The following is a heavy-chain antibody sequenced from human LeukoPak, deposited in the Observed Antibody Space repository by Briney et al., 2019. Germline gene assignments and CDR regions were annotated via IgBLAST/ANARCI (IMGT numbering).Heavy chain of an antibody. V-gene: IGHV3-23*01. D-gene: IGHD3-22*01. Sequence: PGGSLRLSCAASGFTFSSYAMNWVRQAPGKGLEWVSAISGGGGTTYYADSVKGRFTISRDNSKNTLYLQMNSLRAEDTAVYYCASYYYDSSGYPNYFDYWGQGTLVTVSS. CDR2: ISGGGGTT. CDR3: ASYYYDSSGYPNYFDY. CDR1: GFTFSSYA. J-gene: IGHJ4*02.